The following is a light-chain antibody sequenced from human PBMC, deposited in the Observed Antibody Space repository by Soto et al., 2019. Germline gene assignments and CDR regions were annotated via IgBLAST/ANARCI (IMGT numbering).Light chain of an antibody. CDR2: DAS. CDR1: QDIRNY. J-gene: IGKJ3*01. Sequence: DIQLTQSPSSLSASVGDRVAITCQASQDIRNYLNWYQQKPGKAPDLLISDASKLKAGVPSRFSGSGSGTDFTFTISSLQPEDIATYFCQQYENLPRFIFGPGTKVDIK. V-gene: IGKV1-33*01. CDR3: QQYENLPRFI.